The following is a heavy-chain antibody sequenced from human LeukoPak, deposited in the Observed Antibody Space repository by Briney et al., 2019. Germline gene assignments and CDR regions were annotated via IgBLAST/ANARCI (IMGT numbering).Heavy chain of an antibody. CDR2: INPNSGGT. J-gene: IGHJ6*02. CDR3: ARETGKGYNPLDYYGMDV. Sequence: ASVKVSCKASGYTSTGYYMHWVRQAPGQGLEWMGWINPNSGGTNYAQKFQGWVTMTRDTSISTAYMELSRLRSDDTAVYYCARETGKGYNPLDYYGMDVWGQGTTVTVSS. CDR1: GYTSTGYY. V-gene: IGHV1-2*04. D-gene: IGHD5-24*01.